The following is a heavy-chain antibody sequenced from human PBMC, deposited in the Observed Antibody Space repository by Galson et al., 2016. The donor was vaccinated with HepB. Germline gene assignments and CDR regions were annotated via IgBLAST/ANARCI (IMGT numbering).Heavy chain of an antibody. CDR2: IIPSGGGT. J-gene: IGHJ3*02. D-gene: IGHD6-19*01. V-gene: IGHV1-46*01. CDR1: GYTFTNYY. Sequence: SVKVSCKASGYTFTNYYLHWVRQAPGQGLEWMGVIIPSGGGTSYAQRFQGRVNLTRDTPTNTVYMDLSSLRSEDTAVYYCARGGYYSSGWYGAFDIWGQGTMVTVSS. CDR3: ARGGYYSSGWYGAFDI.